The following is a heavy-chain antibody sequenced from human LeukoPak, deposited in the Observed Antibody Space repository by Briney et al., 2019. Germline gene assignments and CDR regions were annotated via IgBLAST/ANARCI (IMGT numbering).Heavy chain of an antibody. V-gene: IGHV1-8*03. J-gene: IGHJ5*02. Sequence: RASVKVSCKASGYTFTSYDINWVRQATGQGLEWMGWMNPNSGNTGYAQKFQGRVTITRNTSISTAYMELSSLRSEDTAVYYCARVRRMVYASRSWFDPWGQGTLVTVSS. D-gene: IGHD2-8*01. CDR3: ARVRRMVYASRSWFDP. CDR1: GYTFTSYD. CDR2: MNPNSGNT.